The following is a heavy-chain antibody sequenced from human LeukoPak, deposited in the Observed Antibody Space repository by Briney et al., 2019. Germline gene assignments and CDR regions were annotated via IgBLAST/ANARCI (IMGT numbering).Heavy chain of an antibody. J-gene: IGHJ4*02. CDR2: IRYDGSNK. D-gene: IGHD4-23*01. CDR1: GFTFSSYG. V-gene: IGHV3-30*02. Sequence: GGSLRLSCAASGFTFSSYGMHWVRQAPGKGLEWVAFIRYDGSNKYYADSVKGRFTISRDNAKNSLYLQMNSLRAEDTAVYYCARTYGGNSHFDYWGQGTLVTVSS. CDR3: ARTYGGNSHFDY.